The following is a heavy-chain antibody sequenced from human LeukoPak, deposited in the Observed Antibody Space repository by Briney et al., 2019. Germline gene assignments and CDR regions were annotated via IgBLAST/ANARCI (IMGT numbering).Heavy chain of an antibody. CDR3: ARDASAYFDY. CDR1: GGSISSYY. V-gene: IGHV4-59*01. CDR2: IYYSGST. Sequence: SETLSLTCTVSGGSISSYYWSWIRQPPGKGLEWIGYIYYSGSTNYNPSLKSRVTISVDTSKNQFSLKLSSVTAADTAVYYCARDASAYFDYWGQGTLVTVSS. J-gene: IGHJ4*02.